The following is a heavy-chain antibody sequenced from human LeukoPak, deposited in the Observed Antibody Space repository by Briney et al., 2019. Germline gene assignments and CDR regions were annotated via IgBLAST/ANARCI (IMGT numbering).Heavy chain of an antibody. CDR3: AKGGLQGFYYNYMDV. D-gene: IGHD4-11*01. J-gene: IGHJ6*03. Sequence: GGSLRLSCAASRFTFSSYGMHWVRQAPGKGLEWVTFIRDDGSNKYYVDSVKGRFIISRDNSKNTVYLQMSDLRVEDTAVHYCAKGGLQGFYYNYMDVWGKGTTVTVSS. CDR2: IRDDGSNK. CDR1: RFTFSSYG. V-gene: IGHV3-30*02.